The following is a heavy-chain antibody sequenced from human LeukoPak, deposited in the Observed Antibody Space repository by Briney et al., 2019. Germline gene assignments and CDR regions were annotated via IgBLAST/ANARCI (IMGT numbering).Heavy chain of an antibody. V-gene: IGHV3-23*01. CDR2: ISGSGGST. CDR1: GFTFSSYA. D-gene: IGHD1-26*01. J-gene: IGHJ3*02. Sequence: PVGSLRLSCATSGFTFSSYAMSWVRQAPGKGLEWVSDISGSGGSTYYADSVRGRFTISRDNSKNTLYLQMSSLRADDTAVYYCARDPMYSGSYYAFDIWGQGTMVTVSS. CDR3: ARDPMYSGSYYAFDI.